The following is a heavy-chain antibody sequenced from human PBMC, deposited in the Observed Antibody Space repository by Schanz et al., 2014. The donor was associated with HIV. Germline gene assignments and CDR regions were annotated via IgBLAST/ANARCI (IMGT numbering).Heavy chain of an antibody. CDR3: ARDFSGWTEFDN. CDR1: GYTFNSYG. V-gene: IGHV1-18*01. CDR2: INTYNGNT. Sequence: QVQLVQSGAEVKKPGASVKVSCKASGYTFNSYGIVWVRQAPGQGLEWMGWINTYNGNTNYAQKFQGRVTMTTDTSTTTAYMNLRSLRSDDTAVYYCARDFSGWTEFDNWGQGTLVTVSS. J-gene: IGHJ4*02. D-gene: IGHD6-19*01.